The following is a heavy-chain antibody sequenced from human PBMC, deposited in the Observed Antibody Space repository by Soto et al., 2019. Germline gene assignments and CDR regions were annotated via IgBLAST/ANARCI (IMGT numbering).Heavy chain of an antibody. CDR1: GFSLRSTGMC. Sequence: SGPTLVNPTQTLTLTCTFSGFSLRSTGMCVSWIRQPPGKALEWLALIDGDDDKYYSTSLETRLTISKDTSKNQVVLTMTNMDPVDTATYYCARTTVARSGYFFDSWGQGTLVTVYS. CDR2: IDGDDDK. V-gene: IGHV2-70*01. J-gene: IGHJ4*02. D-gene: IGHD3-3*01. CDR3: ARTTVARSGYFFDS.